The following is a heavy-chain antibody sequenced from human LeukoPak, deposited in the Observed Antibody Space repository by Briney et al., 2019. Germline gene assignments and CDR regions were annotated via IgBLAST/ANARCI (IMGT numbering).Heavy chain of an antibody. D-gene: IGHD2-15*01. CDR1: GGSISSGGYY. V-gene: IGHV4-31*03. Sequence: SETLSLTCTVTGGSISSGGYYWSWIRQHPGRGLEWIGYVYYSGSTYYSPSPKSRVTLSVDTSKNQFSLQLSSVTAADTAVYHCARAVHATRFNYWGQGTLVTVSS. J-gene: IGHJ4*02. CDR2: VYYSGST. CDR3: ARAVHATRFNY.